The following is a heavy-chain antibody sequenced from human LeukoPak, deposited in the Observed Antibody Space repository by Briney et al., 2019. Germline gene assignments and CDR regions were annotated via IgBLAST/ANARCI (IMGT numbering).Heavy chain of an antibody. CDR3: ARLDIIHYYYYYMDV. CDR2: IYPGDSDT. V-gene: IGHV5-51*01. J-gene: IGHJ6*03. D-gene: IGHD3-9*01. CDR1: GYSFTSYW. Sequence: GESLKIFCKGSGYSFTSYWIGWVRQMPGKGLEWMGIIYPGDSDTRYSPSFQGQVTISADKSISTAYLQWSSLKASDTAMYYCARLDIIHYYYYYMDVWGKGTTVTVSS.